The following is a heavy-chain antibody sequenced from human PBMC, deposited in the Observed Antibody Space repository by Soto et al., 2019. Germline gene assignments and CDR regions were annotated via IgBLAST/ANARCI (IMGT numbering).Heavy chain of an antibody. V-gene: IGHV4-34*01. D-gene: IGHD5-12*01. J-gene: IGHJ4*02. CDR1: GGSFSGYY. CDR2: INHSGST. Sequence: PSETLSLTCAVYGGSFSGYYWSWIRQPPGKGLEWIGEINHSGSTNYNPSLKSRVTILVDTSKNQFSLKLSSVTAADTAVYYCARGPRGYTPSYWGQGTLVTVSS. CDR3: ARGPRGYTPSY.